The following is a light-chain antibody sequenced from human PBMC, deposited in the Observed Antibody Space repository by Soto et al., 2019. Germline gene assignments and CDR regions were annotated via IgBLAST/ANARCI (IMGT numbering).Light chain of an antibody. CDR3: QTWDTGIVV. J-gene: IGLJ2*01. Sequence: QLVLTQSPSASASLGASLKLTCTLSSGHSNYAIAWHQQQPGKGPRYLMKVNSDGTHIKGDGIPDRFSGSSSGAERYLTVSSLQSEDAADYYCQTWDTGIVVFGGGTKLTVL. V-gene: IGLV4-69*01. CDR2: VNSDGTH. CDR1: SGHSNYA.